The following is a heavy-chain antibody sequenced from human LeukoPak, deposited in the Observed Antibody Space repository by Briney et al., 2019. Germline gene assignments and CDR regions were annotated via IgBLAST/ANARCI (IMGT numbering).Heavy chain of an antibody. D-gene: IGHD6-19*01. V-gene: IGHV1-69*06. Sequence: ASVKVSCKASGGTFSSYAISWVRQAPGQGLEWMGGIIPIFGTANYAQKFQGRVTITADKSTSTVYMELSSLRSEDTAVYYCARGGSSGWYSEIDYWGQGTLVTVSS. CDR3: ARGGSSGWYSEIDY. J-gene: IGHJ4*02. CDR1: GGTFSSYA. CDR2: IIPIFGTA.